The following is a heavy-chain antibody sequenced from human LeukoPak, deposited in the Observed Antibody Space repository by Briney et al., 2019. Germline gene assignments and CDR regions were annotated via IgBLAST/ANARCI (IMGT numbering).Heavy chain of an antibody. D-gene: IGHD1-26*01. V-gene: IGHV3-30*03. Sequence: GGSLRLSCAASGFTFSSYGMHWVRLAPGKGLEWVAVISYDGSNKYYADSVKGRFTISRDNSKNTLYLQMNSLRAEDTAVYYCAILSGATNDYWGQGTLVTVSS. CDR3: AILSGATNDY. CDR1: GFTFSSYG. J-gene: IGHJ4*02. CDR2: ISYDGSNK.